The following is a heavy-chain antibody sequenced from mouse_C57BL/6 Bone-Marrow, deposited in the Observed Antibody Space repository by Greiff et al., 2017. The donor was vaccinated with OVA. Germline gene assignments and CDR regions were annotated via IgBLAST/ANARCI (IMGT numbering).Heavy chain of an antibody. V-gene: IGHV1-7*01. Sequence: QVQLQQSGAELAKPGASVTLSCKASGYTFTSYWMHWVKQRPGQGLEWIGYINPSSGYTKYNQKLKDKATLTADNSSSTAYMQLSSLTYEDSAVYYGAMISTVVSPPWYFDVWGTGTTVTVSS. D-gene: IGHD1-1*01. CDR3: AMISTVVSPPWYFDV. CDR2: INPSSGYT. CDR1: GYTFTSYW. J-gene: IGHJ1*03.